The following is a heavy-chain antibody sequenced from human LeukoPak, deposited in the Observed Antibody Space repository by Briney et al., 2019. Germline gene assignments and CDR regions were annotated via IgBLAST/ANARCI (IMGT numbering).Heavy chain of an antibody. CDR1: GYTISSGYQ. J-gene: IGHJ5*02. CDR2: ISHSGST. Sequence: PSETLSLTCIISGYTISSGYQWGWIRQPPGKGLEWIGSISHSGSTYYNPSLKRRVTISVDTSKNQFSLQLSSVTAADTAVYYCARMDTAMVEGPWGQGTLVTVSS. CDR3: ARMDTAMVEGP. D-gene: IGHD5-18*01. V-gene: IGHV4-38-2*02.